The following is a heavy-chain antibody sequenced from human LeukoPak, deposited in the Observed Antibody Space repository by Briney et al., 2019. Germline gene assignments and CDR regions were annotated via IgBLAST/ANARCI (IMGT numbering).Heavy chain of an antibody. D-gene: IGHD1-1*01. CDR2: IYTSGST. Sequence: TSETLSLTCTVSGGSISSYYWSWIRQPAGKGLEWIGRIYTSGSTNYNPSLKSRVTMSVDTSKNQFSLKLSSETAADTAVYYCARVTTELYGRYFDYWGQGTLVTVSS. J-gene: IGHJ4*02. CDR1: GGSISSYY. V-gene: IGHV4-4*07. CDR3: ARVTTELYGRYFDY.